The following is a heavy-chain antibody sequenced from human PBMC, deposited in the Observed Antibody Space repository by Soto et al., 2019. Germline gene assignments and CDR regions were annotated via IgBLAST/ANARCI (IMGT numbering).Heavy chain of an antibody. CDR3: ARDEVYSSSWYVGDGMDV. J-gene: IGHJ6*02. Sequence: QVQLQQSGPGLVKPSQTLSLTCAISGDSVSSNSAAWNWIRQSPSRGLEWLGRTYYRSKWYNDYAVSVKSRITINTDTSKNQFSLQLNSVTPEDTAVYYCARDEVYSSSWYVGDGMDVWGQGTTVTVSS. CDR2: TYYRSKWYN. CDR1: GDSVSSNSAA. D-gene: IGHD6-13*01. V-gene: IGHV6-1*01.